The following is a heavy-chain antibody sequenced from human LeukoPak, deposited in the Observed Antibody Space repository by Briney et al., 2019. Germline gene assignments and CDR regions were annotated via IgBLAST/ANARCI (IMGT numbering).Heavy chain of an antibody. CDR1: GGSISSSNW. J-gene: IGHJ4*02. CDR3: ARDGDYGEEG. CDR2: ISQSGST. D-gene: IGHD4-17*01. V-gene: IGHV4-4*02. Sequence: SETLSLTCAVSGGSISSSNWWSGVRQSPGKGLEWSGEISQSGSTNYNPSLKRRVTISVDKYKNQCSLKLSSVTAADTAVYYCARDGDYGEEGWGQGTLVTVSS.